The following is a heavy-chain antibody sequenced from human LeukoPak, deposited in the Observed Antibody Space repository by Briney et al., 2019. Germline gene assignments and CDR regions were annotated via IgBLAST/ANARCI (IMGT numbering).Heavy chain of an antibody. V-gene: IGHV3-7*03. CDR2: IKQDGSEI. CDR1: GFTFSNYW. D-gene: IGHD7-27*01. J-gene: IGHJ4*02. Sequence: GGSLRLSCAASGFTFSNYWMSWVRQAPGKELEWVANIKQDGSEIYYVDSVKGRFTISRDNAKNSLYLQMSSLRAEDTAVYYCVRDKLTGASRLDYWGQGTLLTVSS. CDR3: VRDKLTGASRLDY.